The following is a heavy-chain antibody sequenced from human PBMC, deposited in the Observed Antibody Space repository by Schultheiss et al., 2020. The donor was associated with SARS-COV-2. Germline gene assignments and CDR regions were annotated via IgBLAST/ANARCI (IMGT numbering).Heavy chain of an antibody. CDR2: ISWNSGSI. J-gene: IGHJ4*02. Sequence: GGSLRLSCAASGFTFDDYAMHWVRQAPGKGLEWVSGISWNSGSIGYADSVKGRFTISRDNAKNSLYLQMNSLRAEDTALYYCAKAMASGREMSDYWGQGTLVTVSS. CDR1: GFTFDDYA. D-gene: IGHD5-24*01. V-gene: IGHV3-9*01. CDR3: AKAMASGREMSDY.